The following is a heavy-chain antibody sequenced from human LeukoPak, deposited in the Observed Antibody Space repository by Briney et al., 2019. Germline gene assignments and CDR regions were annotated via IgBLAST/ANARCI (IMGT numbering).Heavy chain of an antibody. J-gene: IGHJ5*02. CDR3: ARRGDYSWFDP. V-gene: IGHV1-8*01. CDR1: GYTFTSYD. CDR2: MNPNSGNT. Sequence: VQVSCQASGYTFTSYDINWVRQATGQGLERMGWMNPNSGNTGYAQKFQGRVTMTRNTSISTAYMELSSLRSEDTAVYYCARRGDYSWFDPWGQGTLVTVSS. D-gene: IGHD4-11*01.